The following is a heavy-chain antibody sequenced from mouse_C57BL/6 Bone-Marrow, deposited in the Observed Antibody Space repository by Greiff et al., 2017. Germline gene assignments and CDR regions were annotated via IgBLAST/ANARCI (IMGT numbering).Heavy chain of an antibody. V-gene: IGHV1-69*01. CDR3: ARLTYYSPFDY. CDR1: GYTFTSYW. CDR2: IDPSDSYT. J-gene: IGHJ2*01. Sequence: QVQLQQPGAELVMPGASVKLSCKASGYTFTSYWMHWVKQRPGQGLEWIGEIDPSDSYTNYNQKFKGKSTLTVDKSSSTAYMQLSSLTSEDSAVYYCARLTYYSPFDYWGQGTTLTVSS. D-gene: IGHD2-12*01.